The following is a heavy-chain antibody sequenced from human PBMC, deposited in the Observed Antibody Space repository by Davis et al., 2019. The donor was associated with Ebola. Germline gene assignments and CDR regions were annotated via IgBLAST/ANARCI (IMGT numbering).Heavy chain of an antibody. V-gene: IGHV4-4*07. CDR3: ASGSVVVPAAILGYYGMDV. CDR2: IYTSGST. Sequence: PSETLSLTCTVSGGSISSYYWSWIRQPAGKGLEWIGRIYTSGSTNYNPSLKSRVTMSVDTSKNQFSLKLSSVTAADTAVYYCASGSVVVPAAILGYYGMDVWGRGTTVTVSS. J-gene: IGHJ6*02. D-gene: IGHD2-2*01. CDR1: GGSISSYY.